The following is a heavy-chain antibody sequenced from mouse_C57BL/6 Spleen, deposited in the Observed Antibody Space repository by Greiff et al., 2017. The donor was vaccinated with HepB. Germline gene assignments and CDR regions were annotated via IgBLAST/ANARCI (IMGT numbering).Heavy chain of an antibody. D-gene: IGHD2-4*01. Sequence: QVQLKESGAELVKPGASVKISCKASGYAFSSYWMNWVKQRPGKGLEWIGQIYPGDGDTNYNGKFKGKATLTADKSSSTAYMQLSSLTSEDSAVYFCARGTDYDEDYWGQGTTLTVSS. J-gene: IGHJ2*01. CDR1: GYAFSSYW. V-gene: IGHV1-80*01. CDR2: IYPGDGDT. CDR3: ARGTDYDEDY.